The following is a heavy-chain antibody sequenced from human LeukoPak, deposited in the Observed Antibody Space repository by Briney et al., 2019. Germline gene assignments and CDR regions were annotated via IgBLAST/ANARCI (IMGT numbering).Heavy chain of an antibody. Sequence: GGSLRLFCAASKFPLNIYPMTWVRQAPGQGLQWVSTITGRGAGTFYADSVKGRFTISRANSNTTLYLQMNSLRAEDTAVFYCARSGCGSGRSCYYDYWGQGTVVTVSS. CDR2: ITGRGAGT. CDR3: ARSGCGSGRSCYYDY. V-gene: IGHV3-23*01. D-gene: IGHD2-15*01. J-gene: IGHJ4*02. CDR1: KFPLNIYP.